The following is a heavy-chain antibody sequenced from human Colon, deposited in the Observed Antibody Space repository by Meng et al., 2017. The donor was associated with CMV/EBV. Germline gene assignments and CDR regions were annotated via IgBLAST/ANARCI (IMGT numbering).Heavy chain of an antibody. V-gene: IGHV4-30-4*01. CDR3: ARARAYSSSWYVNFDN. Sequence: DYIDTGDYSWSWIRQPPGKGLEWIGYINNLGDTYYNASLRRRLAISIDTSKNHFSLNLTSVTAADTAVYYCARARAYSSSWYVNFDNWGQGALVTVSS. CDR2: INNLGDT. J-gene: IGHJ4*02. CDR1: DYIDTGDYS. D-gene: IGHD6-19*01.